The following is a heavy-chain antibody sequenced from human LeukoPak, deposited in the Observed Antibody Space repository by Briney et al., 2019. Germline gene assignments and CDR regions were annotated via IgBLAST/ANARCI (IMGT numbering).Heavy chain of an antibody. CDR3: AKSTLYDFWSGYSYYFDS. Sequence: GGSLRLSCAASGFTFTNYALSWVRQAPGEGLEWVSVISGGGGSTYYADSVKGRFTISRDNDKNTLYLQMSSLRAEDTAIYYCAKSTLYDFWSGYSYYFDSWGQGTLVTVSS. D-gene: IGHD3-3*01. CDR2: ISGGGGST. CDR1: GFTFTNYA. V-gene: IGHV3-23*01. J-gene: IGHJ4*02.